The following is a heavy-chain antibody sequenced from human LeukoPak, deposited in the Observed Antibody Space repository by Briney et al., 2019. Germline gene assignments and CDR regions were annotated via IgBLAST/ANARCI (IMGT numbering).Heavy chain of an antibody. V-gene: IGHV5-51*01. CDR1: GYSFISYW. Sequence: GESLKISCKGSGYSFISYWIGGVRQMPGKGLEWMGIIYPGDSDTTYSPSFQGQVTISADKSIATAYLQWSSLKASDTAMYYCARRVGSSGRIYYFDYWGQGTLVTVSP. D-gene: IGHD6-19*01. J-gene: IGHJ4*02. CDR2: IYPGDSDT. CDR3: ARRVGSSGRIYYFDY.